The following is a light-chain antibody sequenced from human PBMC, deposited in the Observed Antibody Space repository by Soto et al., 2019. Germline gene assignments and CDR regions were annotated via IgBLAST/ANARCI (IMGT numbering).Light chain of an antibody. J-gene: IGLJ1*01. Sequence: QSVLTQPASVSGSPGQSITISCTGTSNDVGGYNYVSWYQHHPGKAPKLIICDVTDRPSGISYRFSASKSGNTASLTISGLQAEDEADYYCSSYTSSNTEVFGTGTKLPS. CDR1: SNDVGGYNY. CDR2: DVT. CDR3: SSYTSSNTEV. V-gene: IGLV2-14*03.